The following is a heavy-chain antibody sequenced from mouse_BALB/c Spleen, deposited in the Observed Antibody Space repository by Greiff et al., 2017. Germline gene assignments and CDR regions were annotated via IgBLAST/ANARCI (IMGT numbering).Heavy chain of an antibody. D-gene: IGHD2-12*01. J-gene: IGHJ2*01. CDR1: GYTFTSYY. Sequence: VKVVESGPELVKPGASVKMSCKASGYTFTSYYIHWVKQRPGQGLEWIGWIYPGAGSTKYNEKFKGKTTLTADKSSSTAYMLLSSLTSEDSAIYFCARDYSYLDYWGQGTTLTVSS. CDR2: IYPGAGST. CDR3: ARDYSYLDY. V-gene: IGHV1S56*01.